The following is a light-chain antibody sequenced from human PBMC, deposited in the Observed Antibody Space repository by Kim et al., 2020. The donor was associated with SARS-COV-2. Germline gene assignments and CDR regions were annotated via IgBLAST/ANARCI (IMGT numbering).Light chain of an antibody. V-gene: IGKV1D-12*01. J-gene: IGKJ4*01. CDR2: EAS. CDR3: QQTHSFPLT. CDR1: QDISSW. Sequence: AAGGDRVTITWRASQDISSWLGWYQQKPGKAPKVLIYEASNLQSGVPSRFSGSGSGTDFTLTINSLQPEDFATYYCQQTHSFPLTFGGGTKVDIK.